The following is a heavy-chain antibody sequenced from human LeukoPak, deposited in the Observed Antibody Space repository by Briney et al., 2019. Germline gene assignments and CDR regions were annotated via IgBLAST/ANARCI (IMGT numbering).Heavy chain of an antibody. D-gene: IGHD3-22*01. J-gene: IGHJ4*02. CDR3: ARVRITMIVVDKHYYFDY. CDR2: INHSGST. CDR1: GGSFSGYY. Sequence: SETLSLTCAVYGGSFSGYYWSWIRQPPGKGLEWIGEINHSGSTNYNPPLKSRVTISVDTSKNQFSLKLSSVTAADTAVYYCARVRITMIVVDKHYYFDYWGQGTLVTVSS. V-gene: IGHV4-34*01.